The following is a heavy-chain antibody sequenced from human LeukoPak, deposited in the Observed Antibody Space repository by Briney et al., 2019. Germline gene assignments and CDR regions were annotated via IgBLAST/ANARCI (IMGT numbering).Heavy chain of an antibody. D-gene: IGHD4/OR15-4a*01. Sequence: PGGSLRLSCSASGFTFNNYGMHWVRQAPGKGLEWVAVISYDGPNKYYADSVRGRFTISRDNSKNTQYLQMNRLRSEDTAVYYCAKGLARFGYGALLDYWGQGTLVTVSS. CDR1: GFTFNNYG. V-gene: IGHV3-30*18. J-gene: IGHJ4*02. CDR3: AKGLARFGYGALLDY. CDR2: ISYDGPNK.